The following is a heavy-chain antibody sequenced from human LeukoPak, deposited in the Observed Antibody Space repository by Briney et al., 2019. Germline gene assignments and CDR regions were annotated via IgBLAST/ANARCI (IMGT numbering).Heavy chain of an antibody. CDR2: IRYDGSNK. D-gene: IGHD1-26*01. CDR1: GFTFSSYS. Sequence: PGGSLRLSCAASGFTFSSYSMNWVRQAPGKGLEWVAFIRYDGSNKYYADSVKGRFTISRDNSKNTLYLQMNSLRAEDTAVYYCAKETLLIVGAAFSLDYWGQGTLVTVSS. V-gene: IGHV3-30*02. CDR3: AKETLLIVGAAFSLDY. J-gene: IGHJ4*02.